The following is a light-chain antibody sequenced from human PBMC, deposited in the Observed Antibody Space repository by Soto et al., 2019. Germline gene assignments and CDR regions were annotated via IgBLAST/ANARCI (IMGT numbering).Light chain of an antibody. Sequence: QSALTQPASVSGSPGQSITISCTGTGSDVGGYDYVSWYQQHPGRGPKLVIYEVSHRPSGVSNRFSGSKSGNTASLTVSGLQAEDEAHYYCSSFTSSTTLVFGGGTKLTVL. CDR3: SSFTSSTTLV. CDR1: GSDVGGYDY. V-gene: IGLV2-14*01. J-gene: IGLJ2*01. CDR2: EVS.